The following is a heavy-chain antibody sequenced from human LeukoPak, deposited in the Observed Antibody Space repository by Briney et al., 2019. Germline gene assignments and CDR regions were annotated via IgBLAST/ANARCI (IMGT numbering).Heavy chain of an antibody. D-gene: IGHD2-15*01. CDR3: ARGRPCSGGSCYSLHYYYGMDV. J-gene: IGHJ6*02. Sequence: KSGGSLRLSCAASGFTFSSYSMNWVRQAPGKGLEWVSSISSSSSYIYYADSVKGRFTTSRDNAKNSLYLQMNSLRAEDTAVYYCARGRPCSGGSCYSLHYYYGMDVWGQGATVTVSS. CDR1: GFTFSSYS. V-gene: IGHV3-21*01. CDR2: ISSSSSYI.